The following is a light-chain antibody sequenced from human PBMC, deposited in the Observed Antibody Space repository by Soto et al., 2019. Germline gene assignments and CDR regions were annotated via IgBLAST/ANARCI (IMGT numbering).Light chain of an antibody. CDR3: NSYTTTSPYV. CDR1: SSDVGGYNY. J-gene: IGLJ1*01. V-gene: IGLV2-14*01. Sequence: SVLTQAPSVSRSPGESITISCTGTSSDVGGYNYVSWYQQHPGKAPKLMIYDVSNRPSGVSNRFSGSKSGNTASLTISGLHAEDEADYYCNSYTTTSPYVFATETKVTGL. CDR2: DVS.